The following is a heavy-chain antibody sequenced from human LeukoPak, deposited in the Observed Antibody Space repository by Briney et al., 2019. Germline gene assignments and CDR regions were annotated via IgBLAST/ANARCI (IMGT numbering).Heavy chain of an antibody. CDR3: ARGPSASRGVDEPTMDV. J-gene: IGHJ6*03. CDR1: GYTFTTYD. D-gene: IGHD3-3*01. Sequence: ASVKVSCKASGYTFTTYDINWVRQASGQGLEWMGWMSPNSGNTGYAQKFRGRVTMTRNTSISTAYMDLSSLRSEDTAVYYCARGPSASRGVDEPTMDVWGRGTTVIVSS. CDR2: MSPNSGNT. V-gene: IGHV1-8*01.